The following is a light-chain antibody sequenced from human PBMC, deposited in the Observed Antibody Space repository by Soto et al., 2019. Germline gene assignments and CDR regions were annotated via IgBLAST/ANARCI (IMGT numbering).Light chain of an antibody. CDR1: SSDVGGYNY. J-gene: IGLJ1*01. CDR3: SSYTSSSIPYV. Sequence: QSVLTQPASVSGSPGQSITISCTGTSSDVGGYNYVSWYQQHPGKAHKLMIYDVSNRPSGVSNRFSGSKFGNTASLTISGLQAEDEADYYCSSYTSSSIPYVFGTGTKVTVL. CDR2: DVS. V-gene: IGLV2-14*01.